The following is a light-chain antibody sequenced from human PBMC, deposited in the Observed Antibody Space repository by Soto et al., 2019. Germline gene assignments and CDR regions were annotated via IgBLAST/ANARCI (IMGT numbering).Light chain of an antibody. V-gene: IGKV3-20*01. J-gene: IGKJ4*01. CDR1: QSVSRSN. CDR3: QHYDTSLT. Sequence: EIVLTQSPGTLSLSPGERATLSCRASQSVSRSNFAWYQQKHGQAPRLLIYGASSRATGIPDRFSGAGSGTDFTLSINRLEPEDFAVYYCQHYDTSLTFGGGTKVEL. CDR2: GAS.